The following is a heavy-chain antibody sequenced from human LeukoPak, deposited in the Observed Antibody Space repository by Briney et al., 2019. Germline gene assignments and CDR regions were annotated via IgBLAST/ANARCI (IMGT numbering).Heavy chain of an antibody. J-gene: IGHJ5*02. D-gene: IGHD6-13*01. CDR2: IDPSDSYT. CDR3: ARSRHGIAAAGTRSWFDP. V-gene: IGHV5-10-1*01. Sequence: HGESLRISCKGSGYSFTSYWISWVRQMPGKGLVWMGRIDPSDSYTNYSPSFQGHVTISADKSISTAYLQWSSLKAPDTAMYYCARSRHGIAAAGTRSWFDPWGQGTLVTVSS. CDR1: GYSFTSYW.